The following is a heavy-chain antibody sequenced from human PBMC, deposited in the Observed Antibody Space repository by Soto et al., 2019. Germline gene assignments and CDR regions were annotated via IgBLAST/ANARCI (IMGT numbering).Heavy chain of an antibody. V-gene: IGHV3-30*03. D-gene: IGHD2-2*03. CDR3: ARDGYCGTEKCYSGLPDY. CDR2: ISHDGTDQ. J-gene: IGHJ4*02. CDR1: GFSFSRNG. Sequence: QVRLEESGGXVVQPGRSLRLSCAASGFSFSRNGMHWVRQTPEKGLEWVAVISHDGTDQRYADSVRGRFSISRDDWKNTVFLQMNSLRPDDTAVYFCARDGYCGTEKCYSGLPDYWGQGTLVTVSS.